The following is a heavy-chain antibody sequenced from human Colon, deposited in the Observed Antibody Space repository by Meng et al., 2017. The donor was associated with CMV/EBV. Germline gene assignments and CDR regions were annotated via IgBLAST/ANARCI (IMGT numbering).Heavy chain of an antibody. D-gene: IGHD6-19*01. CDR3: SRPTAVAGSATDY. CDR1: GYTFNNFD. V-gene: IGHV3-73*01. CDR2: IRSKAHNYAT. J-gene: IGHJ4*02. Sequence: KVSCKAPGYTFNNFDVIWVRQASGKGLEWVGRIRSKAHNYATTYVESVEGRFTISRDDSKNMLYLEMNSLTTDDTAVYYCSRPTAVAGSATDYWGQGTLVTVSS.